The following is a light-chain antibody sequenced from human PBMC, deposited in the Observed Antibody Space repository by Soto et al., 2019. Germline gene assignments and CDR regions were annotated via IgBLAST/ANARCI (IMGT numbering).Light chain of an antibody. J-gene: IGKJ2*01. Sequence: DIVMTQSPDSLAVSLGERATINCKSSQSVLYSSNNKNYLAWYQQKPGQPPKLLIYWSSTRESGVPDRFSGSGSGTDFTLTISSLQAEDGAVYYCQQYYSTPNTFGQGTKLEI. CDR2: WSS. CDR3: QQYYSTPNT. CDR1: QSVLYSSNNKNY. V-gene: IGKV4-1*01.